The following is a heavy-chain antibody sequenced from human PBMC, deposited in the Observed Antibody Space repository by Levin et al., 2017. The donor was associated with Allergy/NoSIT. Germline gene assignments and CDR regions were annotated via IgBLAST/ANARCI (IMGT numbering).Heavy chain of an antibody. V-gene: IGHV4-59*01. J-gene: IGHJ4*02. CDR1: GGSISSYY. CDR2: IYYSGST. Sequence: SQTLSLTCTVSGGSISSYYWSWIRQPPGKGLEWIGYIYYSGSTNYNPSLKSRVTISVDTSKNQFSLKLSSVTAADTAVYYCARVLNSGYDEGGIGTRFDYWGQGTLVTVSS. CDR3: ARVLNSGYDEGGIGTRFDY. D-gene: IGHD5-12*01.